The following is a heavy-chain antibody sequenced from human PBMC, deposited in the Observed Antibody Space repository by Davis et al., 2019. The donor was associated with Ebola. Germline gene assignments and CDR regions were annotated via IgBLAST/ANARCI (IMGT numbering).Heavy chain of an antibody. V-gene: IGHV3-30-3*01. CDR3: ARDGFFGVTTSDY. J-gene: IGHJ4*02. D-gene: IGHD4-17*01. CDR1: GFTFSSYA. CDR2: ISYDGSNK. Sequence: GGSLRLSCAASGFTFSSYAMHWVRQAPGKGLEWVAVISYDGSNKYYADSVKGRFTISRDNAKNSLYLQMNSLRDEDTAVYYCARDGFFGVTTSDYWGQGTLVTVSS.